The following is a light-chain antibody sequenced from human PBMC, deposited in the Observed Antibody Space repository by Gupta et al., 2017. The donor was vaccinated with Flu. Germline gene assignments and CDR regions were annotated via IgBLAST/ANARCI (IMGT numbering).Light chain of an antibody. CDR2: DVS. CDR3: CSDAGSDPVV. CDR1: SSDVGGYNY. J-gene: IGLJ2*01. Sequence: QSALTQPRSVSGSPGQSVTISCTGTSSDVGGYNYVSWYQQHPGKAPKLMIYDVSKRTSGVPGRFSVSKAGNTASLTISVRQAEEEADYYCCSDAGSDPVVFGGGTKLTVL. V-gene: IGLV2-11*01.